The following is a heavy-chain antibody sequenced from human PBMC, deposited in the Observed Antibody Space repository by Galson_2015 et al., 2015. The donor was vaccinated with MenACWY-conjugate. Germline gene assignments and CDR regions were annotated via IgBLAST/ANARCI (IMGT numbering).Heavy chain of an antibody. V-gene: IGHV3-53*01. J-gene: IGHJ6*02. CDR1: GFTVSTNY. Sequence: ALRLACAAFGFTVSTNYMRWVRQSPGAGLERVSVIFGGAIPYHADFERGRVTMPRDHSKNTVALEMNILRVEDTGVYHCARDRGYHDFWSGYPYGLDVWGPGTTVIVSS. D-gene: IGHD3-3*01. CDR2: IFGGAIP. CDR3: ARDRGYHDFWSGYPYGLDV.